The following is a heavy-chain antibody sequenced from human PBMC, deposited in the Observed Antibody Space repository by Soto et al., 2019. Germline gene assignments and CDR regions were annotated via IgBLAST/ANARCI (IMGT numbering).Heavy chain of an antibody. J-gene: IGHJ3*02. V-gene: IGHV4-59*01. Sequence: SETLSLTCTVSGGSISSYYWSWIRQPPGKGLEWIGYIYYSGSTNYNPSLKSRVTISVDTSKNQFSLKLSSVTAADTAVYYCARDSPHGDYVNAFDIWGQGTMVTVSS. CDR1: GGSISSYY. CDR2: IYYSGST. CDR3: ARDSPHGDYVNAFDI. D-gene: IGHD4-17*01.